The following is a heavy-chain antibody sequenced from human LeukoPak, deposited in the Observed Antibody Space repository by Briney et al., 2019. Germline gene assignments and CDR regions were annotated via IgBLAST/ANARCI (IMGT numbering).Heavy chain of an antibody. Sequence: GGSLRLSCAASGFTFSDYYMSWIRQAPGKGLEGVSYISSSGSTIYYADSVKGRFTISRDNAKNSLYLQMNSLRAEDTAVYYCARDEGGYDYPYNWFDPWGQGTLVTVSA. CDR1: GFTFSDYY. CDR2: ISSSGSTI. D-gene: IGHD5-12*01. J-gene: IGHJ5*02. CDR3: ARDEGGYDYPYNWFDP. V-gene: IGHV3-11*01.